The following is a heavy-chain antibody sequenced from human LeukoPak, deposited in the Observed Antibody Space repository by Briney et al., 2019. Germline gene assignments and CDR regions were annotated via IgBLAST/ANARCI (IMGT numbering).Heavy chain of an antibody. D-gene: IGHD6-19*01. V-gene: IGHV3-53*01. CDR1: GFIGSSSY. Sequence: GGSLRLSCSGSGFIGSSSYTSWVGQAPGQELEWVSGIYSSGSTDYPDSVRSRFTIARDTSKNMVYLQITSLTAEDTAIYYCARRPGAAPGEFFLHWGQGTLVTVSS. CDR2: IYSSGST. J-gene: IGHJ1*01. CDR3: ARRPGAAPGEFFLH.